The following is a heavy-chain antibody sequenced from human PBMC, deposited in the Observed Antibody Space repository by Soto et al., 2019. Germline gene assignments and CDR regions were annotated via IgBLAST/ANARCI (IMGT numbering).Heavy chain of an antibody. CDR2: INSDGSSI. Sequence: EVQLVESGGDLVQPGGFLRLSCATSGFTFSRYWMHWVRQVPGKGLVWVSRINSDGSSISYSDPVKGRFTISRDNAKNTLYLQMNSLRVEHTAVYYCARLPVDTITSLDYWGQGTLVTVSS. D-gene: IGHD3-3*01. CDR1: GFTFSRYW. CDR3: ARLPVDTITSLDY. J-gene: IGHJ4*02. V-gene: IGHV3-74*01.